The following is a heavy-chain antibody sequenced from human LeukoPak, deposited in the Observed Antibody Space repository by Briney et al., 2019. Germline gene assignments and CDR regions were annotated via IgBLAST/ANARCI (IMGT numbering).Heavy chain of an antibody. CDR2: INAGNGNT. Sequence: ASVKVSCEASGYTFTSYAMHWVRQAPGQRLEWMGWINAGNGNTKYSQKFQGRVTITRDTSASTAYMELSSLRSEDTAVYYCARLNVDYYGSGSYFFDYWGQGTLVTVSS. CDR1: GYTFTSYA. D-gene: IGHD3-10*01. V-gene: IGHV1-3*01. CDR3: ARLNVDYYGSGSYFFDY. J-gene: IGHJ4*02.